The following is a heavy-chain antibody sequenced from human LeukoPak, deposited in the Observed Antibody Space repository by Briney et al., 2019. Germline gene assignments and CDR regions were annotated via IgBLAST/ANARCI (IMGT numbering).Heavy chain of an antibody. CDR2: IIPIFGTA. J-gene: IGHJ4*02. V-gene: IGHV1-69*13. CDR3: ARVGVNIAMTGHFDY. Sequence: SVKVSCKASGGTFNTYAINWVRQAPGQGLEWMGGIIPIFGTAKYAQKFQGRITITADESTSTAYMELSSLRSEDTAVYYCARVGVNIAMTGHFDYWGQGTLVTVSS. CDR1: GGTFNTYA. D-gene: IGHD6-19*01.